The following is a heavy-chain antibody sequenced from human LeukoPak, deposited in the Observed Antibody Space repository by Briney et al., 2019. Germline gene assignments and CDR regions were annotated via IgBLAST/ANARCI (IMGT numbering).Heavy chain of an antibody. CDR1: GFTVSS. J-gene: IGHJ6*02. CDR3: ARDLRPIYCSSTSCYARGMDV. CDR2: IYSSGNA. V-gene: IGHV3-66*01. Sequence: GGSLRLSCAASGFTVSSMSWVRQAPGKGLEWVSVIYSSGNAFYADSVRGRFTISRDNSKNTLYLQMNSLRAEDTAVYYCARDLRPIYCSSTSCYARGMDVWGQGTTVTVSS. D-gene: IGHD2-2*01.